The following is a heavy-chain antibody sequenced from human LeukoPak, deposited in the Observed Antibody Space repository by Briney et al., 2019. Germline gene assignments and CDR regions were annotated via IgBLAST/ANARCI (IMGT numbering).Heavy chain of an antibody. J-gene: IGHJ4*02. D-gene: IGHD2-15*01. CDR2: ISGSGGST. V-gene: IGHV3-23*01. CDR1: GFTFSSYV. CDR3: ANTLYCSGGSCPPDY. Sequence: LTGGSLRLSCAASGFTFSSYVMSWVRQAPGKGLEWVSTISGSGGSTYYADSVKGRFTISRDNSKNTLYLQMNSLRAEDTAVYYCANTLYCSGGSCPPDYWGQGTLVTVSS.